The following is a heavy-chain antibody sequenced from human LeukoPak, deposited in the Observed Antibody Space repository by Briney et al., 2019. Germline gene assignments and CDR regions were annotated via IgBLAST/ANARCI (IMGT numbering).Heavy chain of an antibody. J-gene: IGHJ4*02. CDR3: ARATGLDSSSWVDLYYFDY. CDR1: GGXISSYY. V-gene: IGHV4-4*07. D-gene: IGHD6-13*01. Sequence: SETLSLTCTVSGGXISSYYCSWIRQAAGKGLEWIGAIYSSGSTNYNPSLKSRVTMSVDTSKNQFSLKLSSVTAADTAVYYCARATGLDSSSWVDLYYFDYWGQGTLVTVSS. CDR2: IYSSGST.